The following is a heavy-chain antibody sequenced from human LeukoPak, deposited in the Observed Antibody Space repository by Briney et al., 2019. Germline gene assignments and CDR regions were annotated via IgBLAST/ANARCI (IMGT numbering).Heavy chain of an antibody. CDR1: GFTVSSNY. Sequence: GGSLRLSCAASGFTVSSNYMSWVRQAPGKGLEWVSVIYSGGSTYYADSVKSRFTISRDNSKNTLYLQMNSLRAEDTAVYYCAREKDPDTALWFRSGMDVWGQGTTVTVSS. J-gene: IGHJ6*02. D-gene: IGHD3-10*01. CDR2: IYSGGST. V-gene: IGHV3-53*01. CDR3: AREKDPDTALWFRSGMDV.